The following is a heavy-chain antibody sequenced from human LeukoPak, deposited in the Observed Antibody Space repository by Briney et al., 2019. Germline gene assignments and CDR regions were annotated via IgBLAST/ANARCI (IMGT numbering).Heavy chain of an antibody. V-gene: IGHV3-33*01. CDR2: IWYDGSKT. CDR3: ARDDCSTTPCYAY. CDR1: GFTFTNYG. J-gene: IGHJ4*02. D-gene: IGHD2-2*01. Sequence: GGSLRLTCTTSGFTFTNYGINWVRQAPGKGLEWVAAIWYDGSKTSYTDSVKGRFTVSRDISKNTVYLQMNGLKAEDTAVYYCARDDCSTTPCYAYWGQGTLVTVSS.